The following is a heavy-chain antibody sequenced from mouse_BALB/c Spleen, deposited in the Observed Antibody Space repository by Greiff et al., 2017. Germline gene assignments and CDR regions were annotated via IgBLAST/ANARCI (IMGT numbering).Heavy chain of an antibody. J-gene: IGHJ1*01. V-gene: IGHV5-17*02. CDR1: GFTFSSFG. CDR3: ARDYGSSFWYFDV. CDR2: ISSGSSTI. D-gene: IGHD1-1*01. Sequence: EVMLVESGGGLVQPGGSRKLSCAASGFTFSSFGMHWVRQAPAKGLEWVAYISSGSSTIYYADTVKGRFTISRDNPKNTLFLQMTSLRSEDTAMYYGARDYGSSFWYFDVWGAGTTVTVSS.